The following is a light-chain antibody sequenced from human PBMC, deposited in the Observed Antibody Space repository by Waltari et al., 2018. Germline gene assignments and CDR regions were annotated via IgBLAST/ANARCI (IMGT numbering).Light chain of an antibody. Sequence: QSALTQPASVSGSPGQSITISCTGTSSDVGGYNYVSWYQQHPGKAPKLMIYDVSNRTSGVSNRFSGSKAGNTASLTISGLQAEDEADYYCSSYTSSSGGVVGGGTKLTVL. CDR2: DVS. V-gene: IGLV2-14*03. CDR1: SSDVGGYNY. CDR3: SSYTSSSGGV. J-gene: IGLJ2*01.